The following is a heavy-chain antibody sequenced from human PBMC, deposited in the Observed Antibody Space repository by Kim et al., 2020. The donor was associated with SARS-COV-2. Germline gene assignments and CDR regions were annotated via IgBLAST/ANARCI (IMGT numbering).Heavy chain of an antibody. V-gene: IGHV7-4-1*01. CDR2: INTNTGIP. CDR1: GYTFTTYS. Sequence: ASVKVSCKASGYTFTTYSMIWVRQAPGQGLELMGWINTNTGIPTYVQGFTGRFVFSLDTSVSTAYLQISSLETEDTAVYYCAREVGSPTRPPGHYWGQGTLVTVSS. CDR3: AREVGSPTRPPGHY. J-gene: IGHJ4*02. D-gene: IGHD1-26*01.